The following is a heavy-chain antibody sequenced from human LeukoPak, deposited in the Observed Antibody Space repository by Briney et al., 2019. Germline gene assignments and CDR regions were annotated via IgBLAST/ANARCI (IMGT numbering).Heavy chain of an antibody. Sequence: GGSLRLSCAASGFTFSTYPMSWVRQAPGKGLEWGTGISGSGGSTYYADSVKGRFTISRDISKNTLYLQMNSLSAEDTAVYYCAKDEGSGWYYFDYWGQGSLVTVSS. CDR1: GFTFSTYP. J-gene: IGHJ4*02. CDR2: ISGSGGST. V-gene: IGHV3-23*01. D-gene: IGHD6-19*01. CDR3: AKDEGSGWYYFDY.